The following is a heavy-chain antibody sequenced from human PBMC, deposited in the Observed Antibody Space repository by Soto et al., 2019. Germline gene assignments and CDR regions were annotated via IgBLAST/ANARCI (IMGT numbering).Heavy chain of an antibody. CDR2: IWYDGSNK. CDR1: GFTFSSYG. V-gene: IGHV3-33*01. D-gene: IGHD6-6*01. CDR3: ARDRTSIAGSLSFDP. Sequence: GGSLRLSCAASGFTFSSYGMHWVRQAPGKGLEWVAVIWYDGSNKYYADSVKGRFTISRDNSKNTLYLQMNSLRAEDTAVYYCARDRTSIAGSLSFDPLGQGTLVTVS. J-gene: IGHJ5*02.